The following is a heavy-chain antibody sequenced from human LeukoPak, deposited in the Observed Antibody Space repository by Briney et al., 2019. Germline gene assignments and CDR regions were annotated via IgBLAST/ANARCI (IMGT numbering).Heavy chain of an antibody. CDR2: IGYDGSNR. Sequence: QPGRSLRLSCAASGFTFSIYGIHWVRQAPGKGLEWVAVIGYDGSNRYYADSVKGRFTISRDNSKNTLYLQMNSLRAEDTAVYYCARETVIYGDYRPYYYYYGMDVWGQGTTVTVSS. D-gene: IGHD4-17*01. CDR1: GFTFSIYG. J-gene: IGHJ6*02. CDR3: ARETVIYGDYRPYYYYYGMDV. V-gene: IGHV3-33*01.